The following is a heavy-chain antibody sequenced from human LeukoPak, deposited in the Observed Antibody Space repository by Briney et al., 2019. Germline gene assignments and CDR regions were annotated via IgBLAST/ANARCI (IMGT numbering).Heavy chain of an antibody. CDR3: ARVGTSGSTPDAFDI. J-gene: IGHJ3*02. CDR1: GYTFTSHF. CDR2: INPRGGST. D-gene: IGHD1-26*01. V-gene: IGHV1-46*01. Sequence: ASVKVSCKASGYTFTSHFMHWVRQAPGQGLEWMGIINPRGGSTSYTQKFQGRVTMTRDMSTSTVYTELSSLRSEDTAVYYCARVGTSGSTPDAFDIWGQGTMVTVSS.